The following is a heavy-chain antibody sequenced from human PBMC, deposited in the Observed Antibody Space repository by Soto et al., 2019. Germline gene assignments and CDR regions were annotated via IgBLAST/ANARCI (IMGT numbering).Heavy chain of an antibody. CDR2: IIPIFGTT. Sequence: SVKVSCKASGGILSSYAISWVRQALGQGLEWMGGIIPIFGTTNYAQKFQGRVTITADESTSTAYMDLSSLRSEDTAVYYCASGPFGVATYYYYYGMDVWGQGTTVTVSS. V-gene: IGHV1-69*13. CDR3: ASGPFGVATYYYYYGMDV. D-gene: IGHD3-3*01. CDR1: GGILSSYA. J-gene: IGHJ6*02.